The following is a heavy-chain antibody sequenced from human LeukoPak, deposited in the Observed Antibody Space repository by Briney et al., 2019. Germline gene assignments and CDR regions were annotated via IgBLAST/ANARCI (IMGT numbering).Heavy chain of an antibody. CDR1: GYTFTKYA. CDR3: ARSKDYYYGSGSYYNLGAFDI. Sequence: SVKVSCKASGYTFTKYAINWVRQAPGQGLEWMGWINTNTGNPTYAQGFTGRFVFSLDTSVSTAYLQISSLRAEDTAVYYCARSKDYYYGSGSYYNLGAFDIWGQGTMVTVSS. J-gene: IGHJ3*02. D-gene: IGHD3-10*01. CDR2: INTNTGNP. V-gene: IGHV7-4-1*02.